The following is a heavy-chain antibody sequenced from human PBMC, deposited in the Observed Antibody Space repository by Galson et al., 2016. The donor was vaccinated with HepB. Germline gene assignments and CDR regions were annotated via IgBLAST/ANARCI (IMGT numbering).Heavy chain of an antibody. V-gene: IGHV1-69*06. D-gene: IGHD1-26*01. CDR3: AREWELLRGPFDY. CDR2: IIPIYGTP. CDR1: GGSFSSDG. Sequence: SVKVSCKASGGSFSSDGITWVRQAPGQGLEWMGGIIPIYGTPKYAQKFQGRVTITVDKSTSTAYMELSSLRSEDTAVYYCAREWELLRGPFDYWGQGTLVTGSS. J-gene: IGHJ4*02.